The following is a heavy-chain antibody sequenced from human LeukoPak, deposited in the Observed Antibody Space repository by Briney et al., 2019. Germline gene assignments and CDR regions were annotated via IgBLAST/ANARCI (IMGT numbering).Heavy chain of an antibody. CDR1: GGTFSSYA. J-gene: IGHJ4*02. CDR2: IIPILGTA. Sequence: ASVKVSCKASGGTFSSYAVSWVRQAPGQGLEWMGRIIPILGTANYAQKFQGRVTITTDESTSTAYMELSSLRSEDTAVYYCARESDYDFWSGYYWGQGTLVTVSS. CDR3: ARESDYDFWSGYY. D-gene: IGHD3-3*01. V-gene: IGHV1-69*11.